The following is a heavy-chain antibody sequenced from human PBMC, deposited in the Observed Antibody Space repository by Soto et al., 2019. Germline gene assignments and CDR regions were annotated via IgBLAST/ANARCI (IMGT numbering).Heavy chain of an antibody. J-gene: IGHJ6*02. CDR3: ARGGRRSPAMDV. CDR2: IYYSGST. CDR1: GGSIGSGGYY. V-gene: IGHV4-31*03. Sequence: QVQLQESGPGLVRPSQTQSLTCTVSGGSIGSGGYYWSWIRQHPGKGLEWIGYIYYSGSTYYNPSLKSRVTISVDTSKNQFPLKLSSVTAADTAVYYCARGGRRSPAMDVWGQGTTVTVPS.